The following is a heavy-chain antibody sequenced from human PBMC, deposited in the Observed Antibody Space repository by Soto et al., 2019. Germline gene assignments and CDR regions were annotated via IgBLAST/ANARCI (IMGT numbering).Heavy chain of an antibody. Sequence: PGGSLRLSCAGSGFSFSNYAMTWVRQAPGKGLEWVSSISGSGATTYYADSVQGRFTISRDNSKNTLSLQMYSLRAEDTAVYYCAKGDCSGGSCYRGFDYWGQGT. V-gene: IGHV3-23*01. J-gene: IGHJ4*02. CDR2: ISGSGATT. CDR3: AKGDCSGGSCYRGFDY. CDR1: GFSFSNYA. D-gene: IGHD2-15*01.